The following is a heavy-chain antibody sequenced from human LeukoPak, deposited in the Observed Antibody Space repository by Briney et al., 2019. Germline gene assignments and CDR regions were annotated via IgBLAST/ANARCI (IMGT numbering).Heavy chain of an antibody. Sequence: GGSLRLSCAASGFTFSSYGMHWVRQAPGKGLEWVAVIWYDGSNKYYADSVKGRFTISRDNSKNTLYLQMNSLRAEDTAVYYCARERDPFYFDYWGQGTQVTVSS. CDR2: IWYDGSNK. CDR1: GFTFSSYG. CDR3: ARERDPFYFDY. J-gene: IGHJ4*02. V-gene: IGHV3-33*01.